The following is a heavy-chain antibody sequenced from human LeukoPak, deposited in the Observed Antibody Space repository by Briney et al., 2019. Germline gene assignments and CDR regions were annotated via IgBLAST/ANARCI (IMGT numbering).Heavy chain of an antibody. CDR1: GGSISSYY. V-gene: IGHV4-59*01. CDR2: IYYSGGT. Sequence: SETLSLTCTVSGGSISSYYWSWIRQPPGKGLEWIGYIYYSGGTNYNPSLKSRVTTSVDTSKNQFSLKLSSVTAADTAVYYCARRTPRYFDLWGRGTLVTVSS. J-gene: IGHJ2*01. CDR3: ARRTPRYFDL. D-gene: IGHD4-23*01.